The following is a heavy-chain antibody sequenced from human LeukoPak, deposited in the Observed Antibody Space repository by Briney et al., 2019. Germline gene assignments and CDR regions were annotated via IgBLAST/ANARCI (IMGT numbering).Heavy chain of an antibody. CDR3: ARLKTQGYSSGWYPDY. J-gene: IGHJ4*02. CDR1: GGSFSGYY. Sequence: SETLSLTCAVYGGSFSGYYWSWIRQPPGKGLEWIGEINHSGSTNYNPSLKSRVTISVDTSKNKFSLKLSSVTAADTAVYYCARLKTQGYSSGWYPDYWGQGTLVTVSS. V-gene: IGHV4-34*01. D-gene: IGHD6-19*01. CDR2: INHSGST.